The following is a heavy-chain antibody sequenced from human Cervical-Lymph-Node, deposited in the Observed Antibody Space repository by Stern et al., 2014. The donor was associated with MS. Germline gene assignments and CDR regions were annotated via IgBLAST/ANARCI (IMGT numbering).Heavy chain of an antibody. CDR1: GGSISSSSYY. Sequence: QLQLQESGPGLVKPSETLSLTCTVSGGSISSSSYYWGWIRQPPGKGLEWIGSIYYSGSHYYNPDIKSRVTISADTSKNQFSLTLTSGTAADTAVYYCARWAYSSGWYNWFDPWGQGTLVTVSS. D-gene: IGHD3-22*01. CDR2: IYYSGSH. CDR3: ARWAYSSGWYNWFDP. V-gene: IGHV4-39*01. J-gene: IGHJ5*02.